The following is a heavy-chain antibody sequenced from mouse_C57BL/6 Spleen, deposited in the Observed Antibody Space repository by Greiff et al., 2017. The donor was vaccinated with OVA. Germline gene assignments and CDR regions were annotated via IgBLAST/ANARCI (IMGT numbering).Heavy chain of an antibody. Sequence: EVKVVESGGGLVKPGGSLKLSCAASGFTFSSYAMSWVRQTPEKRLEWVATISDGGSYTYYPDNVKGRFTISRDNAKNNLYLQMSHLKSEDTAMYYCARAPRDGSSFYWYFDVWGTGTTVTVSS. V-gene: IGHV5-4*03. CDR2: ISDGGSYT. D-gene: IGHD1-1*01. CDR3: ARAPRDGSSFYWYFDV. J-gene: IGHJ1*03. CDR1: GFTFSSYA.